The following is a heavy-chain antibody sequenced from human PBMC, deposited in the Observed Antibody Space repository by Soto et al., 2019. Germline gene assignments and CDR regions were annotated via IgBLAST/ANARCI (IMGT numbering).Heavy chain of an antibody. CDR3: ARQSSSGWYMDAFDI. CDR2: IYYSGST. V-gene: IGHV4-39*01. CDR1: GGSISSSSYY. J-gene: IGHJ3*02. Sequence: SETLSVTCTVSGGSISSSSYYWGWIRQPPGKGLEWIGSIYYSGSTYYNPSLKSRVTISVDTFKNQFSLKLSSVTAADTAVYYCARQSSSGWYMDAFDIWGQGTMVTVSS. D-gene: IGHD6-19*01.